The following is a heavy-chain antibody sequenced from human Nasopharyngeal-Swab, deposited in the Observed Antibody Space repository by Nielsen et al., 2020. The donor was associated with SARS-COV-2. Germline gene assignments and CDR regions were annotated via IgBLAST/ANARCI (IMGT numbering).Heavy chain of an antibody. CDR2: IKQDGSEK. V-gene: IGHV3-7*01. D-gene: IGHD3-16*01. Sequence: WIRQPPGKGLEWVVNIKQDGSEKYYVDSVKGRFTISRDNAKNSLYLQMNSLRAEDTAVYYCARKGAYYYYYYGMDVWGQGTTVTVSS. J-gene: IGHJ6*02. CDR3: ARKGAYYYYYYGMDV.